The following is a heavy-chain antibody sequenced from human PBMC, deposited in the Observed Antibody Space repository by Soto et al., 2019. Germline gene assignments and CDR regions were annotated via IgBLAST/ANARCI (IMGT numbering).Heavy chain of an antibody. CDR1: GGTFSSYA. D-gene: IGHD4-17*01. J-gene: IGHJ4*02. V-gene: IGHV1-69*01. CDR2: IIPIFGTA. Sequence: QVQLVQSGAEVKKPGSSVKVSCKASGGTFSSYAISWVRQAPGQGLEWMGGIIPIFGTANYAQKFRGRVTLTAEESTSTAYMELSSLRSADTALYYSASDPIWDGDPYYFDYWGQGTLVTVSS. CDR3: ASDPIWDGDPYYFDY.